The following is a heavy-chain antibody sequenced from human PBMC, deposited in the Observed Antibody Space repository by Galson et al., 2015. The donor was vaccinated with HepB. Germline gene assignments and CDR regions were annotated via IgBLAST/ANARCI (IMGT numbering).Heavy chain of an antibody. D-gene: IGHD2-2*01. Sequence: SLRLSCAASGFTFSSYNMNWVRQAPGKGLEWVAYISSSSGSIYYADSVKGRITISRDNVKNSLYLQMSTLRAEDAGVYYCARYCTSTSCYEGRYGMDVWGQGTTVTVSS. CDR3: ARYCTSTSCYEGRYGMDV. J-gene: IGHJ6*02. CDR2: ISSSSGSI. CDR1: GFTFSSYN. V-gene: IGHV3-48*04.